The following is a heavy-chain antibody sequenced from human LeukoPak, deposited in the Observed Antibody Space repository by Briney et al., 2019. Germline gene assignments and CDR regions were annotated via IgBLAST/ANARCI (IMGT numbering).Heavy chain of an antibody. J-gene: IGHJ4*02. Sequence: ASVKVSCKASGYTFTSYGITWVRQAPGQGLEWMGWIRVSNGDTNYAQKLQGRVTMTTDTSTSTAYMELRGLRSDDTAVYCCARAPTTYNNAWGGYWGQGTLVAVSS. CDR3: ARAPTTYNNAWGGY. CDR1: GYTFTSYG. V-gene: IGHV1-18*01. CDR2: IRVSNGDT. D-gene: IGHD6-19*01.